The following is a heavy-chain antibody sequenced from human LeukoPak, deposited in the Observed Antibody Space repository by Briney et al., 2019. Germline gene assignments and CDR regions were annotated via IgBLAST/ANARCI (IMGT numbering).Heavy chain of an antibody. V-gene: IGHV3-48*03. CDR3: ASTPAYYYDSSDY. Sequence: PGGSLRLSCAASGFTFSSYEMNWVRQAPGKGLEWVSYISSSGSTIYYADSVKGRFTISRDNAKNSLYLQMNSLRAEDTAVYYCASTPAYYYDSSDYWGQGTLVTVSS. D-gene: IGHD3-22*01. J-gene: IGHJ4*02. CDR2: ISSSGSTI. CDR1: GFTFSSYE.